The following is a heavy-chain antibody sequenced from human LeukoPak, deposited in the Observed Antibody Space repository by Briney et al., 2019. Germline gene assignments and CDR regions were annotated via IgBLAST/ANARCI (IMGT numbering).Heavy chain of an antibody. CDR3: ASGRTEVYYYYGMDV. D-gene: IGHD4-23*01. CDR2: ISYDGSNK. V-gene: IGHV3-30-3*01. CDR1: GFTFSSYA. J-gene: IGHJ6*01. Sequence: GGSLRLSCAASGFTFSSYAMHWVRQAPGKGLEWVAVISYDGSNKYYADSVKGRFTISRDNSKNTLYLQMNSLRAEDTAVYYCASGRTEVYYYYGMDVWGQGTTVTVSS.